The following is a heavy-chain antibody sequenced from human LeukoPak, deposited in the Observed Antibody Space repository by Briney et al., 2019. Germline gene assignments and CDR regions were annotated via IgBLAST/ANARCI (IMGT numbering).Heavy chain of an antibody. CDR3: ASVSLHRRSWGSDY. V-gene: IGHV3-49*04. CDR2: IRSKAYGGTT. J-gene: IGHJ4*02. D-gene: IGHD6-13*01. CDR1: GFTFGDYA. Sequence: GGSLRLSCTASGFTFGDYAMSWVRQAPGKGLEWVGFIRSKAYGGTTEYAASVKGRFTISRDDSKSIAYPHMNSLKTEDTAVYYCASVSLHRRSWGSDYWGQGTLVTVSS.